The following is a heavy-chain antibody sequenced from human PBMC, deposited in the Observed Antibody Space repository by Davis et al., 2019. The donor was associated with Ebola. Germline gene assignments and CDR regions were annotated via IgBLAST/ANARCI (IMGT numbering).Heavy chain of an antibody. V-gene: IGHV4-39*07. CDR1: GGSISSSSYY. CDR3: ARAFGGNFYYFDY. CDR2: IYYSGST. J-gene: IGHJ4*02. D-gene: IGHD4-23*01. Sequence: PSETLSLTCTVSGGSISSSSYYWGWIRQPPGKGLEWIGSIYYSGSTYYNPSLKSRVTISVDTSKNQFSLKLSSVTAADTAVYYCARAFGGNFYYFDYWGQGTLVTVSS.